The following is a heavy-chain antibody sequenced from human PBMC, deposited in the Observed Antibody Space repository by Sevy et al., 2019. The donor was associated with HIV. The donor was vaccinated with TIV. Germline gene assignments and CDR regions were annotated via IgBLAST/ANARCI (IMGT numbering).Heavy chain of an antibody. Sequence: SETLSLTCTVSGGSISSSSYYWGWIRQPPGKGLEWIGSINYSGSTYYNPSLKSRVTISADTSKNQFSLKLSSVTAADTAVYYCARRITGSYFDYWGQGTLVTVSS. CDR3: ARRITGSYFDY. J-gene: IGHJ4*02. CDR1: GGSISSSSYY. CDR2: INYSGST. V-gene: IGHV4-39*01. D-gene: IGHD1-20*01.